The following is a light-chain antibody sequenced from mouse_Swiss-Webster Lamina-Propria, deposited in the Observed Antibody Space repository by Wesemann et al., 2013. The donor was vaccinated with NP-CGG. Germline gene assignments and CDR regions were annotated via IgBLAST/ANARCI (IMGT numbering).Light chain of an antibody. CDR3: QQGNTLWT. V-gene: IGKV9-124*01. CDR1: QEISGY. Sequence: IQMTQSPSSLSASLGERVSLTCRASQEISGYLSWLQQKPDGTIKRLIYAASTLDSGVPKRFSGSRSGSDYSLTISNLEQEDIATYFCQQGNTLWTFGGGTELEIK. CDR2: AAS. J-gene: IGKJ1*01.